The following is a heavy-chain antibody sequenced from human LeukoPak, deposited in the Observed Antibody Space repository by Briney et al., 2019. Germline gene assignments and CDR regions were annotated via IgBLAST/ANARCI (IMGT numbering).Heavy chain of an antibody. Sequence: SETLSLTCTVSGGSISSYYWSWIRQPAGKGLEWIGRIYTSGSTNYNPSLKSRVTISVDTSKNQFSLKLSSVTAADTAVYYCAREAYYDFWSGYWDPGSFDYWGQGTLVTVSS. CDR3: AREAYYDFWSGYWDPGSFDY. CDR1: GGSISSYY. CDR2: IYTSGST. D-gene: IGHD3-3*01. V-gene: IGHV4-4*07. J-gene: IGHJ4*02.